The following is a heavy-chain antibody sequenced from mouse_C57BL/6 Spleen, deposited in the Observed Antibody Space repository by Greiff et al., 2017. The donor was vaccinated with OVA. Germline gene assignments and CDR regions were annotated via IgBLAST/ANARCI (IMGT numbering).Heavy chain of an antibody. J-gene: IGHJ2*01. CDR2: ISSGGSYT. CDR3: ARRDTTVVAPLDY. Sequence: EVMLVESGGDLVKPGGSLKLSCAASGFTFSSYGMSWVRQTPDKRLEWVATISSGGSYTYYPDSVKGRFTISRDNAKNTLYLQMSSLKSEDTAMYYCARRDTTVVAPLDYWGQGTTLTVSS. V-gene: IGHV5-6*02. CDR1: GFTFSSYG. D-gene: IGHD1-1*01.